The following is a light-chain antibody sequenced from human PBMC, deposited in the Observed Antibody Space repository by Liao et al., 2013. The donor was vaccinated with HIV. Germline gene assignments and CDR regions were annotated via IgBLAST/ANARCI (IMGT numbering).Light chain of an antibody. Sequence: SYELTQSPSVSVAPGETARIACGGNNVGSKYVHWYQQKPGQAPVLVIFSNTDRPSGIPERFSGSNSGNTATLTISRVEAGDEADYYCQVWDDSSYHIVFGGGTXLTVL. CDR2: SNT. CDR1: NVGSKY. V-gene: IGLV3-21*04. J-gene: IGLJ2*01. CDR3: QVWDDSSYHIV.